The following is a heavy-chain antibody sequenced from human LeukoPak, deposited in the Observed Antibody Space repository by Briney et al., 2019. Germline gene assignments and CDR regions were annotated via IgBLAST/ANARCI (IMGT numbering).Heavy chain of an antibody. D-gene: IGHD3-10*01. V-gene: IGHV4-59*08. CDR2: INHSGST. Sequence: SETLSLTCNVSGGSISGYHWSWIRQPPGKGLEWVGEINHSGSTNYNPSLESRVTISVDTSKNQFSLKLSSVTAADTAVYYCARLNYYGSGSYYNAKFDYWGQGTLVTVSS. CDR3: ARLNYYGSGSYYNAKFDY. CDR1: GGSISGYH. J-gene: IGHJ4*02.